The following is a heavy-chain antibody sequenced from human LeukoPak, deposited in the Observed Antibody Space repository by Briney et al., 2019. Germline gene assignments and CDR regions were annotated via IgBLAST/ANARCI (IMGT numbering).Heavy chain of an antibody. D-gene: IGHD2-2*01. CDR2: ISAYNGNT. CDR3: ARVIVVVPAAWFDP. J-gene: IGHJ5*02. CDR1: GGTFSSYA. Sequence: GASVRVSCKASGGTFSSYAMNWVRQAPGQGLEWMGWISAYNGNTNYAQKLQGRVTMTTDTSTSTAYMELRSLRSDDTAVYYCARVIVVVPAAWFDPWGQGTLVTVSS. V-gene: IGHV1-18*01.